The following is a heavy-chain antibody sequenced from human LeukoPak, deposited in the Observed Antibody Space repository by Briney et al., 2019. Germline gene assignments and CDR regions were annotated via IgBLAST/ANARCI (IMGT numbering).Heavy chain of an antibody. CDR3: ARAGEWELPVDY. J-gene: IGHJ4*02. CDR2: IYHSGST. D-gene: IGHD1-26*01. V-gene: IGHV4-30-2*01. Sequence: SETLSLTCTVSGGSISSGGYYWSWIRQPPGKGLEWIGYIYHSGSTYYNPSLKSRVTISVDRSKNQFSLKLSSVTAADTAVYYCARAGEWELPVDYWGQGTLVTVSP. CDR1: GGSISSGGYY.